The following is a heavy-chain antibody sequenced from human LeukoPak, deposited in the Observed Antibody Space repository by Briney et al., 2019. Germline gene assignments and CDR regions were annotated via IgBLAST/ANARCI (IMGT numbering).Heavy chain of an antibody. V-gene: IGHV1-69*04. CDR3: AYDSSGYDPFDY. CDR1: GGTFSSYA. Sequence: SVKVSCKATGGTFSSYAISWVRQAPGQGLEWMGRIIPILGIANYAQKFQGRVTITADKSTSTAYMELSSLRSEDTAVYYCAYDSSGYDPFDYWGQGTLVTVSS. J-gene: IGHJ4*02. D-gene: IGHD3-22*01. CDR2: IIPILGIA.